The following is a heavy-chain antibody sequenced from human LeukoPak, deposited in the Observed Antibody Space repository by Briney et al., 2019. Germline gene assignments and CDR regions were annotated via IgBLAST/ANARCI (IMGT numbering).Heavy chain of an antibody. Sequence: GGSLRLSCAASGFTVSSNYMSWARQAPGKGLEWVSVIYSGGSTYYADSVKGRFTISRDNSKNTLYLQMISLRVEDTAIYYCAKDRIVMSGFFDYWGQGTLVTVSS. J-gene: IGHJ4*02. CDR3: AKDRIVMSGFFDY. D-gene: IGHD6-19*01. CDR2: IYSGGST. CDR1: GFTVSSNY. V-gene: IGHV3-53*01.